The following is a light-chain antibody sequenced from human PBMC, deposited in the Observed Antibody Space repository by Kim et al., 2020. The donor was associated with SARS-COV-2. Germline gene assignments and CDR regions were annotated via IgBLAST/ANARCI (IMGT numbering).Light chain of an antibody. CDR1: NIGSKK. CDR2: RDS. J-gene: IGLJ2*01. V-gene: IGLV3-9*01. Sequence: VARGQTARITCGGNNIGSKKVHWYQQKPGQAPVLVIYRDSNRPSGIPERFSGSNAGNTATLTISRAQAGDEADYYCQVWDSSTGKVFGGGTQLTVL. CDR3: QVWDSSTGKV.